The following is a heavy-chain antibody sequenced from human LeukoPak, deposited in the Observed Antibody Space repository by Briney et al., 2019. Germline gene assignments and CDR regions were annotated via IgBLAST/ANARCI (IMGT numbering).Heavy chain of an antibody. CDR3: ARAGSGYPDY. Sequence: PSETLSLTCVVSGYSIISGYFWGWIRQPPGNGLEWIGSIYHRGTTYYNPSLKSRVTISLDTSKNQFSLNLSSVTAADTAVYYCARAGSGYPDYWGQGTLVTVSS. J-gene: IGHJ4*02. V-gene: IGHV4-38-2*01. CDR1: GYSIISGYF. CDR2: IYHRGTT. D-gene: IGHD3-22*01.